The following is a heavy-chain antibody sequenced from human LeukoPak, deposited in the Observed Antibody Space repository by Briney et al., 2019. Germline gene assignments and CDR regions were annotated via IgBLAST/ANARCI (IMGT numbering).Heavy chain of an antibody. V-gene: IGHV3-30*04. Sequence: PGRSLRLSCAASGFTFSSYAMHWVRQAPGKGLEWVAVISYDGSNKYYADSVKGRFTISRDNSKNTLYLQMNSLRAEDTAVYYCAKTQGYCSSTSCFFNYYYGMDVWGQGTLVTVSS. CDR3: AKTQGYCSSTSCFFNYYYGMDV. CDR2: ISYDGSNK. CDR1: GFTFSSYA. J-gene: IGHJ6*02. D-gene: IGHD2-2*01.